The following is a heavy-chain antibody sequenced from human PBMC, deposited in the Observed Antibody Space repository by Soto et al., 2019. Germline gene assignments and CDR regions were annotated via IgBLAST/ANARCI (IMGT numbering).Heavy chain of an antibody. CDR1: GFTVGNNY. V-gene: IGHV3-53*01. CDR2: IYSTGTT. D-gene: IGHD3-10*01. Sequence: GGSLRLSCAASGFTVGNNYMSWVRQAPGKGLEWVSLIYSTGTTKYADSVRGRFTVSRDNAKNTLYLQMNSLRAEDTAVYYCAKDGRGSGSHYNSFGYWGQGTLVTVSS. J-gene: IGHJ4*02. CDR3: AKDGRGSGSHYNSFGY.